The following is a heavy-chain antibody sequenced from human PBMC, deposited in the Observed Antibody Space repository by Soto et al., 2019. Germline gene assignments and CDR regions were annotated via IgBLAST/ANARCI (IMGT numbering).Heavy chain of an antibody. Sequence: QVQLVQSGAEVTRPGASVKVSGKASGYSFISHYIHWVRQAPGQALEWMGFINPSGGSATLAQKFPGRVTMTRDTSTSTVYMELTILRSEDAAVYYCARDYLSSKLSLSYFDFWGQGTLVTVSS. D-gene: IGHD2-2*01. CDR3: ARDYLSSKLSLSYFDF. CDR1: GYSFISHY. J-gene: IGHJ4*02. CDR2: INPSGGSA. V-gene: IGHV1-46*01.